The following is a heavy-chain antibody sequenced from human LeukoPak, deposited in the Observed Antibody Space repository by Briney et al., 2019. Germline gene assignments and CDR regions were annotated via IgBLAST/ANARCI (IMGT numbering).Heavy chain of an antibody. CDR2: IYTSGST. V-gene: IGHV4-4*07. CDR1: GGSISSYY. J-gene: IGHJ3*02. D-gene: IGHD2-15*01. Sequence: PSETLSLTCTVSGGSISSYYWSWIRQPAGKGLEWIGRIYTSGSTNYNPSLKSRVTMSVDTSKNQFSLKLSSVTARDPAVFYWGKDPPPPDIWGQGTMVTVSS. CDR3: GKDPPPPDI.